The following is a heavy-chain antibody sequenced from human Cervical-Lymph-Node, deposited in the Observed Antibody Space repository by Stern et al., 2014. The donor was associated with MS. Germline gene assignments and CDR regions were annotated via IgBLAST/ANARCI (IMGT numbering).Heavy chain of an antibody. J-gene: IGHJ3*01. CDR3: AKGHSNAFDV. Sequence: EVHLVESGGGLIQPGGSLRLSCAASRFTVSSSYMTWVRRAPGKGLEWVSILYSGGSTHYADSVKGRFTTSRDNSRNTLYLQMDSLRVEDTAVYYCAKGHSNAFDVWGQGTVVTVSS. CDR1: RFTVSSSY. V-gene: IGHV3-53*01. CDR2: LYSGGST. D-gene: IGHD4-11*01.